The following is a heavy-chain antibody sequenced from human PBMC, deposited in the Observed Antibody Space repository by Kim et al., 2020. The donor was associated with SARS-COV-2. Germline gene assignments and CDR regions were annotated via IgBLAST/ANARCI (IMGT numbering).Heavy chain of an antibody. V-gene: IGHV4-59*01. D-gene: IGHD6-13*01. CDR3: ARVRPRSSSWPLADS. Sequence: SETLSLTCTVSGGSITGYYWSWMRQPPGKGLEWIGYMYYSGSINFNPSLKSRVTISIDTSKNQFSLNLRSVTAADTAVYFCARVRPRSSSWPLADSWGQGTLVTVSS. CDR2: MYYSGSI. CDR1: GGSITGYY. J-gene: IGHJ4*02.